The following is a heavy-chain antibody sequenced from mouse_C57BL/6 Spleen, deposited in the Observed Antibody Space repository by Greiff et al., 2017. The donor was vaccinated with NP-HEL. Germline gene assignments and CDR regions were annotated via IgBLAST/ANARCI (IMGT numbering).Heavy chain of an antibody. CDR3: ARSSTVVSHWYFDV. Sequence: EVQVVESGGGLVQPGGSLSLSCAASGFTFTDYYMSWVRQPPGKALEWLGFIRNKANGYTTEYSASVKGRFTISRDNSQSILYLQMNALRAEDSATYYCARSSTVVSHWYFDVWGTGTTVTVSS. V-gene: IGHV7-3*01. D-gene: IGHD1-1*01. J-gene: IGHJ1*03. CDR2: IRNKANGYTT. CDR1: GFTFTDYY.